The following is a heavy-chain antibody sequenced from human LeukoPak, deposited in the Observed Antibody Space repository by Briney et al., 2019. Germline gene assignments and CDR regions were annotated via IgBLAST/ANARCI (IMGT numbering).Heavy chain of an antibody. Sequence: GGSLRLSCAASGFTFSNYAMSWVRQAPGKGLEWVSVISGSGANTDYADSVMGRMTISRDNSKNTLYLQLDSLRAEDTAVYFCAKGLWGAYYYGMDVWGQGPTVTVSS. CDR2: ISGSGANT. CDR1: GFTFSNYA. V-gene: IGHV3-23*01. D-gene: IGHD3-16*01. J-gene: IGHJ6*02. CDR3: AKGLWGAYYYGMDV.